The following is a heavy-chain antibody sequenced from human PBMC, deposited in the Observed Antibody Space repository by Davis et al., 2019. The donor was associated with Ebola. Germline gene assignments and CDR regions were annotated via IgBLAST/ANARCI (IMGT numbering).Heavy chain of an antibody. CDR2: IKEDGSEK. CDR3: ARDKYCTNGVCLVVGMDV. D-gene: IGHD2-8*01. J-gene: IGHJ6*02. Sequence: GGSLRLSCAGSGFTFRSYSMSWVRQAPGKGLEWVANIKEDGSEKYYVDSVKGRFTISRDNAKNSLYLQMNSLRAEDTAVYYCARDKYCTNGVCLVVGMDVWGQGTTVTVSS. V-gene: IGHV3-7*01. CDR1: GFTFRSYS.